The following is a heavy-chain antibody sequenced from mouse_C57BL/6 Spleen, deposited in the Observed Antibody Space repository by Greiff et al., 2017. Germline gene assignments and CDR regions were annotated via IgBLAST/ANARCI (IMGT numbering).Heavy chain of an antibody. Sequence: VQLQQPGAELVRPGSSVKLSCKASGYTFTSYWMHWVKQRPIQGLEWIGNIDPSDSETHYNQKFKDKATLTVDKSSSTAYMQLSSLTSEDSAVYYCARERYYGSIYGFAYWGQGTLVTVSA. CDR1: GYTFTSYW. CDR3: ARERYYGSIYGFAY. D-gene: IGHD1-1*01. J-gene: IGHJ3*01. V-gene: IGHV1-52*01. CDR2: IDPSDSET.